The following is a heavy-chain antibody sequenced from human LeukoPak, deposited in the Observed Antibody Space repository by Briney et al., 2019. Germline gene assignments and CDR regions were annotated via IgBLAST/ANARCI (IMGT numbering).Heavy chain of an antibody. V-gene: IGHV4-59*01. J-gene: IGHJ4*02. Sequence: SETLSLACTVSGGSISSYYWSWIRQPPGKGLEWIGYIYYSGSTDYNPSLKSRVTISVDTSKNQFSLKLSSVTAADTAVYYCASHSGAYYFDYWGQGTLVNVSS. CDR1: GGSISSYY. CDR2: IYYSGST. D-gene: IGHD2-15*01. CDR3: ASHSGAYYFDY.